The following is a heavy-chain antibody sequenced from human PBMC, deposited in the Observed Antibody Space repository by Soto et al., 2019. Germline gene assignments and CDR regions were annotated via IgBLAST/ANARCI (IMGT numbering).Heavy chain of an antibody. CDR2: ISGSGGST. J-gene: IGHJ3*02. Sequence: GGSLRLSCAASGFTFSSYAMSWVRQAPGKGLEWVSAISGSGGSTYYADSVKGRFTISRDNSKNTLYPQMNSLRAEDTAVYYCAKDGYSPGAFDIWGQGTMVTVSS. CDR1: GFTFSSYA. D-gene: IGHD5-18*01. CDR3: AKDGYSPGAFDI. V-gene: IGHV3-23*01.